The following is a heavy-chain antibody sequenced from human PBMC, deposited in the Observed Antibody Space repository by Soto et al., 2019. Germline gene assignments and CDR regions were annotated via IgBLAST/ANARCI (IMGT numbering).Heavy chain of an antibody. CDR2: ISGSGGST. V-gene: IGHV3-23*01. CDR1: GFTFSNYA. CDR3: AYDSRGYYYVDY. Sequence: EVQLLESGGGLVQPGGSLRLSCAASGFTFSNYAMTWVRQAPGKGLEWVSAISGSGGSTYYADSVKGRFTMSRDNSKNTLYLQMNSLRAEDTAIYYCAYDSRGYYYVDYWGQGTLVTVSS. J-gene: IGHJ4*02. D-gene: IGHD3-22*01.